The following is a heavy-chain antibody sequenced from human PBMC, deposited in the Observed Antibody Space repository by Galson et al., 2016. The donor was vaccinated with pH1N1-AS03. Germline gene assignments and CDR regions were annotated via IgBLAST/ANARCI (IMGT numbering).Heavy chain of an antibody. V-gene: IGHV2-5*02. CDR3: VRRGSYYGDPCAFDI. CDR2: IYWDDDQ. J-gene: IGHJ3*02. CDR1: GFSLTTTGLG. D-gene: IGHD4-17*01. Sequence: PALVKPTQTLTLTCTFSGFSLTTTGLGVGWIRQPPGKALEWLALIYWDDDQRYSPSLKNRLTITKDTFRHQVVLTLTNVDPVDTATYYCVRRGSYYGDPCAFDIWGQGTMFTVS.